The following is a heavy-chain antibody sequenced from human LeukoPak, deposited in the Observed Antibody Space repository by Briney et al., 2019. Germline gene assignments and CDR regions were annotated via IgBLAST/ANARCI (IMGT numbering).Heavy chain of an antibody. D-gene: IGHD1-1*01. CDR3: ETDNEKHYYYYGMDV. J-gene: IGHJ6*02. CDR2: IYSGGST. CDR1: GFTVSSNY. V-gene: IGHV3-66*02. Sequence: PGGSLRLSCAASGFTVSSNYMSWVRQAPGKGLEWVSVIYSGGSTYYSDSVKGRFTISRDNSKNTLYLQMNSLSAEDTAVYYCETDNEKHYYYYGMDVWGQGTTVTVSS.